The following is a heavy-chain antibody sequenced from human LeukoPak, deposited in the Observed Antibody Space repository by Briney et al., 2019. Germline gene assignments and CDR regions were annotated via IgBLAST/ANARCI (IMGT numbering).Heavy chain of an antibody. CDR3: ARPLNTVHDTFDV. V-gene: IGHV4-31*03. CDR2: IYYTGST. Sequence: SETLSLTCTVSGGSVSSGGYYWVWIRQRPGKGLKWIGYIYYTGSTSYNPSLKSRLTIAVDTSKNQFSLKLSSVTAADTAVYYCARPLNTVHDTFDVWGQGTMVTVSS. J-gene: IGHJ3*01. D-gene: IGHD4-11*01. CDR1: GGSVSSGGYY.